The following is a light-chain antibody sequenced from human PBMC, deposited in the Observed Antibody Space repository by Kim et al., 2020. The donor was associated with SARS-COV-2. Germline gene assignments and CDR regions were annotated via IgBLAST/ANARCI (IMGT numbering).Light chain of an antibody. CDR3: QQSYITPFT. CDR1: QSISSH. Sequence: PSVGDRVTITCRTSQSISSHLNWYHQKPGRAPKLLIYAASTLQGGVPSRFSGSGSETDFTLTISSLQPEDFGTYFCQQSYITPFTFGPGTKVDIK. V-gene: IGKV1-39*01. J-gene: IGKJ3*01. CDR2: AAS.